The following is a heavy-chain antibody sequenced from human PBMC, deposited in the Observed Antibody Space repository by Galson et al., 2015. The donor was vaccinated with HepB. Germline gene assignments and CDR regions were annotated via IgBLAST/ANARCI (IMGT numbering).Heavy chain of an antibody. Sequence: SLRLSCAASGVTFSRDAMHWVRQAPGKGLEWVAVISHDATNKYYAESVQGRFTISRDNSKNTLHLQMSSLRAEDTAVYHCARSPFHILTGHYRDWYSDLWGRGVLVTVSS. J-gene: IGHJ2*01. CDR2: ISHDATNK. V-gene: IGHV3-30*04. CDR3: ARSPFHILTGHYRDWYSDL. CDR1: GVTFSRDA. D-gene: IGHD3-9*01.